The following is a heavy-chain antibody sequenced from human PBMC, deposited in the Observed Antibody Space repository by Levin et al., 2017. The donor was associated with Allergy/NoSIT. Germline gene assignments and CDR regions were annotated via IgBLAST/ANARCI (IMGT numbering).Heavy chain of an antibody. CDR1: GFTFDDYA. D-gene: IGHD6-13*01. V-gene: IGHV3-9*01. CDR3: AKWDDGQQLAFDY. CDR2: ISWNSGSI. Sequence: SLKISCAASGFTFDDYAMHWVRQAPGKGLEWVSGISWNSGSIGYADSVKGRFTISRDNAKNSLYLQMNSLRAEDTALYYCAKWDDGQQLAFDYWGQGTLVTVSS. J-gene: IGHJ4*02.